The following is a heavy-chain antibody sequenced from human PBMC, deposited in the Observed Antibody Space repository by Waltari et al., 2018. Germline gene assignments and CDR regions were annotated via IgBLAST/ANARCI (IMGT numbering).Heavy chain of an antibody. CDR3: AKIGAATRWVSN. Sequence: LRLSCAASGFTFSSYAMSWVRQAPGKGLEWVSAISGSGGSTYYADSVKGRFTISRDNSKNTLYLQMNSLRAEDTAVYYCAKIGAATRWVSNWGQGTLVTVSS. D-gene: IGHD2-15*01. V-gene: IGHV3-23*01. CDR2: ISGSGGST. J-gene: IGHJ4*02. CDR1: GFTFSSYA.